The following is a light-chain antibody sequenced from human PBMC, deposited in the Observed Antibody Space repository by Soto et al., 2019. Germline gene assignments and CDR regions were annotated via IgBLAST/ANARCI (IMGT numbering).Light chain of an antibody. Sequence: EIVLTQSPGTLSLSPGERATLSCRASQSVSSSYLAWYQQKPGQAPRLHIYGASSRATGIPDSFSGSGSGTDFTLTISRLEPEDFAVYYCQQYGSSPRTFGQGTKLEIK. CDR1: QSVSSSY. CDR3: QQYGSSPRT. J-gene: IGKJ2*01. CDR2: GAS. V-gene: IGKV3-20*01.